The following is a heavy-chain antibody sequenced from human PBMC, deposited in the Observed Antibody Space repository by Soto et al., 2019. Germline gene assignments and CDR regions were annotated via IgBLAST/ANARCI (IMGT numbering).Heavy chain of an antibody. CDR1: GGSISSYY. CDR2: IYYSGST. V-gene: IGHV4-59*13. J-gene: IGHJ6*03. Sequence: PSETLSLTCTVSGGSISSYYWSWIRQPPGKGLEWIGYIYYSGSTNYNPSLKSRVTISVDTSKNQFSLKLSSVTAADTAVYYCARSGDGSGSYYNFYYYYYMDVWGKGTTVTVSS. CDR3: ARSGDGSGSYYNFYYYYYMDV. D-gene: IGHD3-10*01.